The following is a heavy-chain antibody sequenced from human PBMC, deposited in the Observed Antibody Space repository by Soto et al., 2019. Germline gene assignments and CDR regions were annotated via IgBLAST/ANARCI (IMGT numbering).Heavy chain of an antibody. CDR1: GFTFSSYA. V-gene: IGHV3-23*01. D-gene: IGHD1-1*01. CDR2: ISGSGDST. Sequence: PGGSLRLSCAASGFTFSSYAMSWVRQAPGKGLEWVSTISGSGDSTYYADSVKGRFTISRDTSKNTLYLQMNSLRADDTAVYSCAKAGRTATTFALFDPWGQGALVTVSS. J-gene: IGHJ5*02. CDR3: AKAGRTATTFALFDP.